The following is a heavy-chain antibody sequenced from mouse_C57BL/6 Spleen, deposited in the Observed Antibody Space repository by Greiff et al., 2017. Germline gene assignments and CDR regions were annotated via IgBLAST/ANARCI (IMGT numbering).Heavy chain of an antibody. CDR3: AITGFAWFAY. CDR2: IYPSDSET. J-gene: IGHJ3*01. Sequence: QVQLQQSGAELVRPGSSVKLSCKASGYTFTSYWMDWVKQRPGQGLEWIGNIYPSDSETHYNQKFKDKATLTVDKSSSTAYMQLSSLTSEDSAVYYCAITGFAWFAYWGQGTLVTVSA. D-gene: IGHD4-1*01. CDR1: GYTFTSYW. V-gene: IGHV1-61*01.